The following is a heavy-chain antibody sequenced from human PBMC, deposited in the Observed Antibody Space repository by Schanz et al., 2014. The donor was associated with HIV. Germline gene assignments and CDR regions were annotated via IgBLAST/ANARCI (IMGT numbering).Heavy chain of an antibody. CDR2: ISNDGSNE. D-gene: IGHD3-10*01. Sequence: QVQVVESGGGVVQPGRSLRLSCAASEFIFSSYGIHWVRQAPGKGLEWVAVISNDGSNEYYADSVKGRITLSRNNSENTVYLQMNSLRAEDTAVYYCAKEWYYGSGSMDYGLDVWGQGTTVTVSS. V-gene: IGHV3-30*18. CDR3: AKEWYYGSGSMDYGLDV. J-gene: IGHJ6*02. CDR1: EFIFSSYG.